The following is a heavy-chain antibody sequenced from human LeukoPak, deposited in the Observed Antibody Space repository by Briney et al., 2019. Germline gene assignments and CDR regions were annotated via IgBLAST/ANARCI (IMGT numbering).Heavy chain of an antibody. Sequence: SETLSLTCTVSGGSISSSSYYWGWIRQPPGKGLEWIGSIYYSGSTYYNPSLKSRVTISVDRSKNQFSLKLSSVTAADTAVYYCASSAVAGTLSLDYWGQGTLVTVSS. D-gene: IGHD6-19*01. CDR2: IYYSGST. CDR1: GGSISSSSYY. V-gene: IGHV4-39*07. J-gene: IGHJ4*02. CDR3: ASSAVAGTLSLDY.